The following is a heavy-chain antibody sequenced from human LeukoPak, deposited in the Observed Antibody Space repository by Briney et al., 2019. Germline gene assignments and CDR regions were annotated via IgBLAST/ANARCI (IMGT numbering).Heavy chain of an antibody. Sequence: SETLSLTCTVSGGSISSYYWSWIRQPPGKGLEWIGEIYHSGSTNYNPSLKSRVTISVDKSKNQFSLKLSSVTAADTAVCYCARGVITFGGVIVTSYYFDYWGQGTLVTVSS. J-gene: IGHJ4*02. CDR2: IYHSGST. CDR1: GGSISSYY. CDR3: ARGVITFGGVIVTSYYFDY. V-gene: IGHV4-59*12. D-gene: IGHD3-16*02.